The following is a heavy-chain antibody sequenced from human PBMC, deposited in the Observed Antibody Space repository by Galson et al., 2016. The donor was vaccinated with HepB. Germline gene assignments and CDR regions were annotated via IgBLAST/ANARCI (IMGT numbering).Heavy chain of an antibody. CDR1: GFSFSSHG. D-gene: IGHD3-10*01. CDR3: AKEGGSGSYRSYLDY. V-gene: IGHV3-30*18. Sequence: SLRLSCAASGFSFSSHGMQWVRQAPGKGLEWVAVISAEGGTQHYSDSVKGRFTLSRDNSKNTVYLQMNSLRAEDTAVYYCAKEGGSGSYRSYLDYWGQGNLVTVSS. J-gene: IGHJ4*02. CDR2: ISAEGGTQ.